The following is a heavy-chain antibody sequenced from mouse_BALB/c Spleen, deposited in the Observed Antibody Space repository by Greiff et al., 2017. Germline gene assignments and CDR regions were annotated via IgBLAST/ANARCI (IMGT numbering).Heavy chain of an antibody. CDR3: ARSGLRLPWFAY. CDR2: ISYSGST. D-gene: IGHD1-2*01. V-gene: IGHV3-2*02. J-gene: IGHJ3*01. CDR1: GYSITSDYA. Sequence: EVKVEESGPGLVKPSQSLSLTCTVTGYSITSDYAWNWIRQFPGNKLEWMGYISYSGSTSYNPSLKSRISITRDTSKNQFFLQLNSVTTEDTATYYCARSGLRLPWFAYWGQGTLVTVSA.